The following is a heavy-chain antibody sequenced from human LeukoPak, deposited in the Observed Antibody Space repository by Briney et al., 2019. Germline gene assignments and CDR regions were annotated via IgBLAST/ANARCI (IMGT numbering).Heavy chain of an antibody. J-gene: IGHJ4*02. D-gene: IGHD3-22*01. CDR2: ISHSGST. Sequence: SETLSLTCTVSGGSISSSYWSWIRQPPGKGLEWIGEISHSGSTTYNPSLRSRVTISGDTSKKQFSLKLSSVTAADTAVYYCVTYYYGSSAPKRNYWGQGILVTVSS. CDR3: VTYYYGSSAPKRNY. CDR1: GGSISSSY. V-gene: IGHV4-34*01.